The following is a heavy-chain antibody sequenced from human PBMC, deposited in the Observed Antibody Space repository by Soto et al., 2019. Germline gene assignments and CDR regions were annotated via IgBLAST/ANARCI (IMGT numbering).Heavy chain of an antibody. D-gene: IGHD3-22*01. Sequence: SETLSLTCAVYGGSFSGYYWSWIRQPPGKGLEWIGEINHSGSTNYNPSLKSRVTISVDTSKNQFSLKLSSVTAADTAVYYCARTSGYYDSSGYYYLYYYYGMDVWGQGTTVTVSS. CDR2: INHSGST. V-gene: IGHV4-34*01. J-gene: IGHJ6*02. CDR1: GGSFSGYY. CDR3: ARTSGYYDSSGYYYLYYYYGMDV.